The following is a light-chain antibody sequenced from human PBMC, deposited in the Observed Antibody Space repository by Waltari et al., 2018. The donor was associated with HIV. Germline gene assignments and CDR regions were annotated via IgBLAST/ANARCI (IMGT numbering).Light chain of an antibody. CDR3: SSYRSSSTFV. Sequence: QSALTQPASVSGSPGQSITISCTRASSDVGGYDYASGYQQHPGKAPKLMIYEVTNRPSGISNRFSGSKSGNTASLTISGLQAEDEADYYCSSYRSSSTFVFGTGTKVTVL. J-gene: IGLJ1*01. CDR1: SSDVGGYDY. V-gene: IGLV2-14*03. CDR2: EVT.